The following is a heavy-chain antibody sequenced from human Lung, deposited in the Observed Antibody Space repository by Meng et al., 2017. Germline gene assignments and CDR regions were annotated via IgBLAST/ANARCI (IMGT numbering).Heavy chain of an antibody. CDR2: INAGNGNT. Sequence: QVQLVQSGAEGKKPGASVKVSCKASVYTFTSYAMHWVRQAPGQRLEWMGWINAGNGNTKYSQKFQGRVTITRGTSASTAYMELSSLRSEDTAVYYCARGEGYCTNGVCSPGYWGQGTLVTVSS. V-gene: IGHV1-3*01. J-gene: IGHJ4*02. CDR3: ARGEGYCTNGVCSPGY. CDR1: VYTFTSYA. D-gene: IGHD2-8*01.